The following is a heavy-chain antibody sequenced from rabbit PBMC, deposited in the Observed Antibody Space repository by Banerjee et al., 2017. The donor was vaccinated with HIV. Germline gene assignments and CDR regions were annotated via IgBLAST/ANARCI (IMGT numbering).Heavy chain of an antibody. CDR1: GLDFSSYS. CDR2: IDPIFGST. Sequence: QLVESGGGLVQPGGSLKLSCKASGLDFSSYSMNWVRQAPGKGLEWIGYIDPIFGSTYYASWVNGRFTISRHNAQNTLYLQLNSLTAADTATYFCARSYTSADAGGASRLDLWGPGTLVTVS. J-gene: IGHJ3*01. CDR3: ARSYTSADAGGASRLDL. D-gene: IGHD4-2*01. V-gene: IGHV1S7*01.